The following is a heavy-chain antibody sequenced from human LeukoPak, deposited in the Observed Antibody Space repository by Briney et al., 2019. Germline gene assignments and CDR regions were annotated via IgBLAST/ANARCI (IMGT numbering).Heavy chain of an antibody. CDR3: ARVGIAAAVVDY. V-gene: IGHV4-61*01. Sequence: PSETLSLTCTVSGGSVSSGSYYWSWIRQPPGKGLEWIGYIYYSGSTNYNPSLKSRVTISVDTSKNQFSLKLSSVTAADTAVYYCARVGIAAAVVDYWGQGTLVTVSS. CDR1: GGSVSSGSYY. J-gene: IGHJ4*02. D-gene: IGHD6-13*01. CDR2: IYYSGST.